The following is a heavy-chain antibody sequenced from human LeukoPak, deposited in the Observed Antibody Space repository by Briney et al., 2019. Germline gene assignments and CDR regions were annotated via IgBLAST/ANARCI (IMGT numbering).Heavy chain of an antibody. D-gene: IGHD3-10*01. J-gene: IGHJ3*02. CDR3: AKRYYGSETYFALDI. CDR1: GFTFSNYG. CDR2: VTGGGTGT. V-gene: IGHV3-23*01. Sequence: GGSLRLSCAASGFTFSNYGMYWVRQAPGEGLEWVSAVTGGGTGTYYSDSVKGRFTISRDNSKNTLYLQMNSLRAEDTAVYFCAKRYYGSETYFALDIWGQGTLVTVSS.